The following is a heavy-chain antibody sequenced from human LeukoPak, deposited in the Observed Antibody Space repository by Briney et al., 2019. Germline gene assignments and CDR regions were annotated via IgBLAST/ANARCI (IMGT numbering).Heavy chain of an antibody. J-gene: IGHJ3*02. CDR1: GGSISGYC. Sequence: SETLSLTCAVYGGSISGYCWCWIRLPPRQGLEWIGESNHNGSTNDNPSLKRRGTITVATAKTQFSLSLSLVTATATAVYFCARGHNNRKSGTRVPIFEIWGQGTMVTVSS. D-gene: IGHD1-14*01. V-gene: IGHV4-34*01. CDR3: ARGHNNRKSGTRVPIFEI. CDR2: SNHNGST.